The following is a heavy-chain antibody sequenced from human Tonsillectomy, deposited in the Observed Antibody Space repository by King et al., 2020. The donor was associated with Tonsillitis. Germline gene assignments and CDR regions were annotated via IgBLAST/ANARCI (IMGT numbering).Heavy chain of an antibody. V-gene: IGHV3-74*01. Sequence: DVQLVESGGGLVQPGGSLRLSCAASGSTFSRHWMHWVRQAPGKGLVWVSRINGDGNSTSYADSVKGRFTISRDNAKNTLYLRMNSLRAEDTAMYYCARGLIPGIFDPWGQGTLVTVSS. CDR1: GSTFSRHW. D-gene: IGHD6-13*01. CDR2: INGDGNST. CDR3: ARGLIPGIFDP. J-gene: IGHJ5*02.